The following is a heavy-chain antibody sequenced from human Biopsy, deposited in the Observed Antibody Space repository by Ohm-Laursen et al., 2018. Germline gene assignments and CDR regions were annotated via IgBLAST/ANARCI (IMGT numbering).Heavy chain of an antibody. CDR3: ARHSPPGLEVSWNDVFDI. Sequence: GAPVKVSCKASGYTFRSYGISWVRQAPGQGLEWLGWISGQRNKTRYGQKVQGRVMMTKDTSTTTAHLELRSLRSDDTAVYYCARHSPPGLEVSWNDVFDIWGQGTVVTVS. V-gene: IGHV1-18*01. D-gene: IGHD5/OR15-5a*01. J-gene: IGHJ3*02. CDR2: ISGQRNKT. CDR1: GYTFRSYG.